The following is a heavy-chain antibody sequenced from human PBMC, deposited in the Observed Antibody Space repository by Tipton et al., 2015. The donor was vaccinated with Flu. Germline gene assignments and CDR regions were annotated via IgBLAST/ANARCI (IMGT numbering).Heavy chain of an antibody. CDR2: IYYSGST. V-gene: IGHV4-59*08. CDR3: ARHDFGYSSHAFDI. Sequence: TLSLTCTVSGGSISSYYWSWIRQPPGKGLEWIGYIYYSGSTNYNPSLKSRVTISVDTSKNQFSLKLSSVTAADTAVYYCARHDFGYSSHAFDIWGQGTMVTVSS. J-gene: IGHJ3*02. CDR1: GGSISSYY. D-gene: IGHD6-19*01.